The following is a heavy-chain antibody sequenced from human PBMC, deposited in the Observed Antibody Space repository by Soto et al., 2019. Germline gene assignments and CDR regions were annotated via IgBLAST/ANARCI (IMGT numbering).Heavy chain of an antibody. CDR2: VYYSGNT. CDR1: GGSITSSSYY. V-gene: IGHV4-39*01. D-gene: IGHD4-4*01. J-gene: IGHJ4*02. Sequence: SETLSLTCTVSGGSITSSSYYWAWIRQSPGKGLEWIGSVYYSGNTYCVPSLKSRVTISVDTSKNQVSLKLTSVTAADTAVYYCARHGESTITTFDYWGLGTLVTVSS. CDR3: ARHGESTITTFDY.